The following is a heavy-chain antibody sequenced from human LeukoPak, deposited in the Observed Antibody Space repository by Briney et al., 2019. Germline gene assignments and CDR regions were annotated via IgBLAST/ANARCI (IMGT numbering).Heavy chain of an antibody. CDR3: ARLNPGYVTAPHDS. J-gene: IGHJ5*01. V-gene: IGHV4-39*01. D-gene: IGHD3-16*01. CDR1: VGPITSGNHP. Sequence: SETLSLTCTIPVGPITSGNHPSGCFRQPPGKGLERIGSVYYSGSIFSDTSHKSRVTIAGDTSKNQFSLSLSSVTAADTAVYYCARLNPGYVTAPHDSWGQGMLVTVSS. CDR2: VYYSGSI.